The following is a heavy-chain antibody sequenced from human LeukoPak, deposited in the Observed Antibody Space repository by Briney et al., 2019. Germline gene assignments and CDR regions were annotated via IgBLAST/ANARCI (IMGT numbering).Heavy chain of an antibody. D-gene: IGHD3-10*01. Sequence: GGSLRLSCAASGFIVSNNYMSWVRQAPGKGLEWVSLIYSDSSTYYADSVKGRFTISRDNSKNTLYLQMNSLRAEDTALYYCAREPYGSGDVWGQGTTVTVSS. V-gene: IGHV3-66*01. CDR2: IYSDSST. CDR1: GFIVSNNY. J-gene: IGHJ6*02. CDR3: AREPYGSGDV.